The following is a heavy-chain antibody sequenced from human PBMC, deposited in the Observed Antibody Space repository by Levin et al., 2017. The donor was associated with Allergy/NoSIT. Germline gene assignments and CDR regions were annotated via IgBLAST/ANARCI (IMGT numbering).Heavy chain of an antibody. CDR3: ARGPLAAADHY. J-gene: IGHJ4*02. Sequence: GESLKISCAASGFTFRDYYMSWIRQAPGKGLELVSYISGTSSAIIYADSVKGRFTISRDNAHNSPYLQMNSLRAEDTAVYFCARGPLAAADHYWGQGTLVTVSS. CDR2: ISGTSSAI. CDR1: GFTFRDYY. D-gene: IGHD6-13*01. V-gene: IGHV3-11*05.